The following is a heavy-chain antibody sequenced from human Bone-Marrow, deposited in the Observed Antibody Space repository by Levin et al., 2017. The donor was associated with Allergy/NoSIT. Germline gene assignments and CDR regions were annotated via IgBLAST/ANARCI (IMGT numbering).Heavy chain of an antibody. V-gene: IGHV3-23*01. D-gene: IGHD6-19*01. CDR1: GLFFSNYA. CDR2: ISGSTVSI. Sequence: PGGSLRLSCAASGLFFSNYAMSWVRQAPGKGLEWVSTISGSTVSIYYADSVRGRFTISRDNSKNTLYLQMSSLRAEDTAVYYCAQDRMVGSGWPTPDFDSWGQGALVTVSS. J-gene: IGHJ4*02. CDR3: AQDRMVGSGWPTPDFDS.